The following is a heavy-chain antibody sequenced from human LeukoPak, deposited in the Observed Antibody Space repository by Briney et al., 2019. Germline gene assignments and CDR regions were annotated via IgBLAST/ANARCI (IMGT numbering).Heavy chain of an antibody. CDR2: IYTSGST. Sequence: SETLSLTCTVSGGSISSYYWSWIRQPPGKGLEWSGYIYTSGSTNYNPSLKSRVTISVDTSKNQFSLKLSSVTAADTAVYYCARHGGIVVVPAAGGWFDPWGQGTLVTVSS. V-gene: IGHV4-4*09. CDR1: GGSISSYY. J-gene: IGHJ5*02. D-gene: IGHD2-2*01. CDR3: ARHGGIVVVPAAGGWFDP.